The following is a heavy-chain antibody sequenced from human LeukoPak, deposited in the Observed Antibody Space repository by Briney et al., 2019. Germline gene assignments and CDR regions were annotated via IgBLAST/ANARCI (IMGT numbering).Heavy chain of an antibody. V-gene: IGHV3-53*01. CDR2: IYSGGST. CDR1: GFTVSSNY. D-gene: IGHD5-18*01. J-gene: IGHJ3*02. CDR3: AGSRGYSYGYTDAFDI. Sequence: PGGSLRLSCAASGFTVSSNYMSWVRQAPGKGLEWVSVIYSGGSTYYADSVKGRFTISRDNSKNTLYLQMNSLRAEDTAVYYCAGSRGYSYGYTDAFDIWGQGTMVTVSS.